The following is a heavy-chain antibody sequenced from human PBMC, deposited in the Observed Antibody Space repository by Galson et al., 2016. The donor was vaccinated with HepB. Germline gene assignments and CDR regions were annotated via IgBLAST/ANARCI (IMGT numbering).Heavy chain of an antibody. CDR2: INSDGSST. CDR3: ARDLYGAGGWANVALDI. Sequence: SLRLSCAASGFTFRHYWIHWVRQAPGKGLVWVSRINSDGSSTTYADSVKGRFTISRDNAKNTLYLQMNSLRAEDTAVYYCARDLYGAGGWANVALDIWGQRTMVIVSS. V-gene: IGHV3-74*03. CDR1: GFTFRHYW. D-gene: IGHD6-19*01. J-gene: IGHJ3*02.